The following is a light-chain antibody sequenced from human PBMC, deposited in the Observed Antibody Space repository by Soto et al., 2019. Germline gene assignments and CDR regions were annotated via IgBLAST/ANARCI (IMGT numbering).Light chain of an antibody. V-gene: IGKV3-15*01. Sequence: EIVMTQSPATLSVSPGERATLSCRASQSVSSNLAWYQQKPGQAPRLLIYGASTRATGIPARFSGSGSGTEFTLTISSLQSEGFAVYYCQHYNNWPPYTFGQGTKVDIK. J-gene: IGKJ2*01. CDR1: QSVSSN. CDR2: GAS. CDR3: QHYNNWPPYT.